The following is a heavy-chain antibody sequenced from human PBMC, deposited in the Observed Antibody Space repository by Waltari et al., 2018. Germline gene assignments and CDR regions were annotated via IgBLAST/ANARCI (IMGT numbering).Heavy chain of an antibody. CDR3: ARGGYGDIVVVPAGYYFDY. J-gene: IGHJ4*02. CDR1: GGSISSSSYY. Sequence: QLQLQESGPGLVKPSETLSLTCTVSGGSISSSSYYWGWIRQPPGKGLEWIGSIYYSGSTYYNPSLKSRVTISVDTSKNQFSLKLSSVTAADTAVYYCARGGYGDIVVVPAGYYFDYWGQGTLVTVSS. V-gene: IGHV4-39*07. D-gene: IGHD2-2*01. CDR2: IYYSGST.